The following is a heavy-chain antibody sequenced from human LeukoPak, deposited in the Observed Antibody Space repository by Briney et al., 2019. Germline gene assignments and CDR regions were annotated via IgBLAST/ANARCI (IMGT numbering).Heavy chain of an antibody. V-gene: IGHV3-64*04. D-gene: IGHD3-9*01. CDR3: ARDKLVTIFDY. J-gene: IGHJ4*02. CDR1: GFTFSNYA. Sequence: GGSLRLSCAASGFTFSNYAMSWVRQAPGKGLEYVSTIKSDGGSTYYADSVKGRFTISRDNSKNTLYLQMNSLRAEDTAVYYCARDKLVTIFDYWGQGTLVTVSS. CDR2: IKSDGGST.